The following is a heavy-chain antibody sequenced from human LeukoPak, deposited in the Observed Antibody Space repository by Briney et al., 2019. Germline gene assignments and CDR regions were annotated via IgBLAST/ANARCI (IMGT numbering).Heavy chain of an antibody. D-gene: IGHD3-10*01. CDR2: IYYTGST. Sequence: SETLSLTCTVSGGSITSSGYYWGWIRQTPGVGLEWIGSIYYTGSTYYNPSLKSRVTISVDTSNNQFSLKLSSVTAADTAVYYCARHSRSVNYGSGSYTWDYWGQGTLLIVSS. V-gene: IGHV4-39*01. J-gene: IGHJ4*02. CDR1: GGSITSSGYY. CDR3: ARHSRSVNYGSGSYTWDY.